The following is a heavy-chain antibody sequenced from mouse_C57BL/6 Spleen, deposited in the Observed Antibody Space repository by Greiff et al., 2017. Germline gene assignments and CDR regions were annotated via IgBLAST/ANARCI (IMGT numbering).Heavy chain of an antibody. J-gene: IGHJ4*01. CDR2: IRNKANGYTT. V-gene: IGHV7-3*01. CDR1: GFTFTDYY. D-gene: IGHD1-1*01. Sequence: EVMLVESGGGLVQPGGSLSLSCAASGFTFTDYYMSWVRQPPGQALEWLGFIRNKANGYTTEYSASVKGRFTISRDNSQSILYLQMNALRAEDSATYYCASPSNYYGSSYGAMDYWGQGTSVTVSS. CDR3: ASPSNYYGSSYGAMDY.